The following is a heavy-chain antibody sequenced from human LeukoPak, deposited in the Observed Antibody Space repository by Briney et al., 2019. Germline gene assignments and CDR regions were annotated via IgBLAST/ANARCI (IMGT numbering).Heavy chain of an antibody. CDR3: ATYSGSYSRDFVY. D-gene: IGHD1-26*01. V-gene: IGHV1-18*01. Sequence: GASVKVSCKASGYTFTSYGISWVRQAPGQGLEWMGWISAYNGHTNYEQKFQGRVTMTTDTSTSTVYMELSSLRSEDTAVYYCATYSGSYSRDFVYWGQGTLVTVSS. CDR2: ISAYNGHT. CDR1: GYTFTSYG. J-gene: IGHJ4*02.